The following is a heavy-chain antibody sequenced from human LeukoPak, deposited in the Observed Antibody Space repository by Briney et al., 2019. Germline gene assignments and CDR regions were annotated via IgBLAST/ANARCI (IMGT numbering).Heavy chain of an antibody. D-gene: IGHD3-10*01. J-gene: IGHJ2*01. V-gene: IGHV5-51*01. CDR1: GYSFVSYW. CDR3: AKRGSFPSTYWYFDL. CDR2: IYPGDSDT. Sequence: GESLKISCKGSGYSFVSYWIAWVLQTPGKGLEWMGIIYPGDSDTRYSPSFQGQVTFSADKSINTAYLQWSSLRASDTAMYFCAKRGSFPSTYWYFDLWGRGTLVTVSS.